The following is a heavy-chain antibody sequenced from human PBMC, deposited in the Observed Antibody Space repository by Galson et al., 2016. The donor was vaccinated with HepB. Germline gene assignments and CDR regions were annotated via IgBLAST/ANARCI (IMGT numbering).Heavy chain of an antibody. CDR1: GYTFTNYA. D-gene: IGHD3-10*01. CDR2: VNAYNGET. V-gene: IGHV1-18*04. Sequence: SVKVSCKASGYTFTNYAITWVRQAPGQGLEWMGWVNAYNGETKYAQNIQDRVTLTTDTSTATAYMELLSLRSDDTATYYCARASRYASGSGGDYWGQGTLVRVSS. CDR3: ARASRYASGSGGDY. J-gene: IGHJ4*02.